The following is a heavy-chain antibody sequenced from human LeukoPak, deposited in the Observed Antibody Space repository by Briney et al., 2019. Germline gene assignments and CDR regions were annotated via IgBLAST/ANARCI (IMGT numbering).Heavy chain of an antibody. D-gene: IGHD6-13*01. J-gene: IGHJ5*02. CDR2: ISSSSSYI. CDR1: GFTFSSYS. CDR3: AREARRGSSWYVKVDWFDP. V-gene: IGHV3-21*01. Sequence: GALRLSCAASGFTFSSYSMNWVRQAPGKGLEWVSSISSSSSYIYYADSVKGRFTISRDNAKNSLYLQMNSLRAEDTAVYYCAREARRGSSWYVKVDWFDPWGQGTLVTVSS.